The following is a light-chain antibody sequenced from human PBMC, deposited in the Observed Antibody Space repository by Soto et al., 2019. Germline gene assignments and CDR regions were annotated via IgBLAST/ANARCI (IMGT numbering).Light chain of an antibody. V-gene: IGLV1-44*01. J-gene: IGLJ1*01. Sequence: QSVLTQPPSASGTPGQRVTISCSGSRSNIGSNPVNWYQQLPGTAPKLLIDSNNQRPSGVPDRFSGSRSGTSASLAISGLQSEDEADYYWAAWDDSLYGRVFGTGTKVTVL. CDR3: AAWDDSLYGRV. CDR1: RSNIGSNP. CDR2: SNN.